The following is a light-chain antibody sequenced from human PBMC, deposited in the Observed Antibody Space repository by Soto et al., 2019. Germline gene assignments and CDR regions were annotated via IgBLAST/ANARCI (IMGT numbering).Light chain of an antibody. CDR1: QSISSW. J-gene: IGKJ1*01. CDR2: DAS. CDR3: QQYNSYKRT. Sequence: DIPMTQSPSTLSASVGDRVTITCRASQSISSWLAWYQQKPGKAPKLLIYDASSLESGVPSRFSGSGSGTEFTLTISSLQPDDFATYYCQQYNSYKRTFGQGTKVEIK. V-gene: IGKV1-5*01.